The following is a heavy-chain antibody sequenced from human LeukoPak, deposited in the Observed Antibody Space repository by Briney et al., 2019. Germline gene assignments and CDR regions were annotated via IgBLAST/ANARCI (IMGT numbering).Heavy chain of an antibody. D-gene: IGHD5-18*01. CDR3: AREPTAMIL. J-gene: IGHJ4*02. Sequence: GGSLRLSCAASGFTFSSNYMSWVRQAPGKGLQWVANIQEAGSEKYYADSVKGRFTISRDNAKNSLYLQMNSLRVEDTAVYFCAREPTAMILWGQGTLVTVSS. CDR1: GFTFSSNY. V-gene: IGHV3-7*01. CDR2: IQEAGSEK.